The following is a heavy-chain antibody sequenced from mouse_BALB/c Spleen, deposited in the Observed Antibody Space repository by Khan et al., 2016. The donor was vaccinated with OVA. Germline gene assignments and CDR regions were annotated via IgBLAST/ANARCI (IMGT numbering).Heavy chain of an antibody. V-gene: IGHV14-3*02. CDR3: ARENVYDAMDY. CDR2: IDPANGNT. J-gene: IGHJ4*01. CDR1: GFNIKDTY. Sequence: VQLQQSGAELVKPGASVKLSCTASGFNIKDTYMHWVKQRPEQGLEWIGRIDPANGNTKYDPKFQGKATLTADTSSNTAYLQLSSLTSDDTAVYYCARENVYDAMDYWGQGTSVTVSS.